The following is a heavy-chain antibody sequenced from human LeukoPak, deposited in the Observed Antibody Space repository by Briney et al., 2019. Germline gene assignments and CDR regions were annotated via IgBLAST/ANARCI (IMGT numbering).Heavy chain of an antibody. CDR2: INPSGGST. J-gene: IGHJ3*02. Sequence: ASVKVSCKASGYTFTSYYMHWVRQAPGQGLEWMGIINPSGGSTSYAQKFQGRVTMTRDMSTSTVYMELSSLRSEDTAVYYCARVNYYDSSGYSGSDAFDIWGQGTMVTVSS. V-gene: IGHV1-46*01. D-gene: IGHD3-22*01. CDR1: GYTFTSYY. CDR3: ARVNYYDSSGYSGSDAFDI.